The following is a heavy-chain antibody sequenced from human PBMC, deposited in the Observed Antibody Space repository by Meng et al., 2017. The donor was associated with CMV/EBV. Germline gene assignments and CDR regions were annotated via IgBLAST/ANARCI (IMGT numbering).Heavy chain of an antibody. CDR2: ISGSSSYI. J-gene: IGHJ4*02. V-gene: IGHV3-21*01. CDR1: GFSFSSYS. CDR3: ARAGRSSSRPIDY. Sequence: GESLKISCAASGFSFSSYSMNWVRQAPGKGLEWVSSISGSSSYIYHADSVKGRFTISRDNAQNSLYLQMNSLRVEDTAVYYCARAGRSSSRPIDYWGQGTLVTVSS. D-gene: IGHD6-13*01.